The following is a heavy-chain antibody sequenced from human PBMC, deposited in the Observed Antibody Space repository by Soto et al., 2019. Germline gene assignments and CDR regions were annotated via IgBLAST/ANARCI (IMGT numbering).Heavy chain of an antibody. V-gene: IGHV3-23*01. CDR3: AKDGRGSCTGGTCYGSDY. Sequence: EVQLLESGGNLVQPGGSLRLSCAASGFTFSSYVMSWVRQAPGKGLEWVSTISGSGASIYDADSVKGRFTISRDNSNNTVYLQMNSLRAEDTAVYYCAKDGRGSCTGGTCYGSDYWGQGTLVTVSS. J-gene: IGHJ4*02. CDR1: GFTFSSYV. D-gene: IGHD2-15*01. CDR2: ISGSGASI.